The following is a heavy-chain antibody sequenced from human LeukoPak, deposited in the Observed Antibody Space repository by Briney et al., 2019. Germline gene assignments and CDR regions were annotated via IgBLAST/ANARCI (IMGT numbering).Heavy chain of an antibody. J-gene: IGHJ4*02. V-gene: IGHV1-8*01. D-gene: IGHD6-6*01. Sequence: GASVKVSCKASGYTFTSYDINWVRQATGQGLEWMGWMNPNSGNTGYAQKFQGRVTMTRDTSISTAYMELSRLRSDDTAVYYCARGSSSSRLDFDYWGQGTLVTVSS. CDR2: MNPNSGNT. CDR3: ARGSSSSRLDFDY. CDR1: GYTFTSYD.